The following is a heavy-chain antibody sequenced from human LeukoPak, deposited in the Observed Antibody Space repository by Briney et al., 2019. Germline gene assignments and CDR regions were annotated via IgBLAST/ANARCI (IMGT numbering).Heavy chain of an antibody. V-gene: IGHV3-7*01. J-gene: IGHJ4*01. CDR1: GFTFTDYW. CDR2: IRQDGSEK. D-gene: IGHD6-13*01. Sequence: PGGSLRLSCEVSGFTFTDYWMNWVRQAPGKGPEWVASIRQDGSEKTYVDSVKGRFTISRENTKNSLSLQLNGLRAEDTAVYYCARDGTAAGLYFDLWGQGTLVTVSS. CDR3: ARDGTAAGLYFDL.